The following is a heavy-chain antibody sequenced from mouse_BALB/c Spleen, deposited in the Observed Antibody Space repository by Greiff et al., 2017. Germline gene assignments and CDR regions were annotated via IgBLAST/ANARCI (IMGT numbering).Heavy chain of an antibody. V-gene: IGHV1S29*02. J-gene: IGHJ3*01. CDR3: ARWGNYETWFAY. Sequence: VQLQQSGPELVKPGASVKISCKASGYTFTDYNMHWVKQSHGKSLEWIGYIYPYNGGTGYNQKFESKATLTVDNSSSTAYMELRSLTSEDSAVYYCARWGNYETWFAYWGQGTLVTVSA. CDR1: GYTFTDYN. D-gene: IGHD2-1*01. CDR2: IYPYNGGT.